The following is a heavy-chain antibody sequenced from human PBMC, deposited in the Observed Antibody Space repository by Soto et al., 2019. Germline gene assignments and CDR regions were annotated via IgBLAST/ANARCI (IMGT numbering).Heavy chain of an antibody. CDR1: GFTFSSYW. J-gene: IGHJ5*02. V-gene: IGHV3-74*01. CDR3: ARKYSSGPAGWFDP. CDR2: INSDGSST. D-gene: IGHD6-19*01. Sequence: GGSLRLSCAASGFTFSSYWMHWVRQAPGKGLVWVSRINSDGSSTSYADSVKGRFTISRDNAKNTLYLQMNSLRAEDTAVYYCARKYSSGPAGWFDPWGQGTLVTVSS.